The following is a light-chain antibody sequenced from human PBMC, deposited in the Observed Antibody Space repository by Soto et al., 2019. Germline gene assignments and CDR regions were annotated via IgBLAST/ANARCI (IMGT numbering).Light chain of an antibody. CDR2: KAS. CDR1: QSISTW. J-gene: IGKJ1*01. CDR3: QQYDSYPRT. Sequence: DIQMTQSPSTLSASVGDRVTITCRASQSISTWLAWFQQKSGKAPKLLIYKASSLETGVPSRFSGSRSGTEFTLSISSRQPDDSATYYCQQYDSYPRTFGQGTRVEIK. V-gene: IGKV1-5*03.